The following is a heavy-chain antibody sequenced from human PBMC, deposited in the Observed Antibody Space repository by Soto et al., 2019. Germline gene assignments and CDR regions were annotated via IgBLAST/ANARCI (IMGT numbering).Heavy chain of an antibody. CDR3: ARWRMVGISLNWFDP. J-gene: IGHJ5*02. Sequence: QVQLVQSGAEVKKPGASVKVSCKASGYTFTDYAMQLVRQAPGQRLEWMGWINAGNGNTKYSQNFQGRVTITRDTTASTAHMELSGLRFEDTAVYYCARWRMVGISLNWFDPWGQGTLVTVSS. D-gene: IGHD3-10*01. V-gene: IGHV1-3*01. CDR2: INAGNGNT. CDR1: GYTFTDYA.